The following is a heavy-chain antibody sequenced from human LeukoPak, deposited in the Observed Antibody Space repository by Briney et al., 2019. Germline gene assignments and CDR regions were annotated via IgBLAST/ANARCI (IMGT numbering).Heavy chain of an antibody. V-gene: IGHV3-53*01. Sequence: GGSLRLSCAASEFSAGSNYMTWVRQAPGKGLEWVSVIYSGGNTYYADSVKGRFTISRDKSQNTLYLQVNGLRTEDTAVYYCAKDRLLNCRGDCYIFDYWGQGTVVTVSS. CDR2: IYSGGNT. CDR3: AKDRLLNCRGDCYIFDY. CDR1: EFSAGSNY. J-gene: IGHJ4*02. D-gene: IGHD2-21*02.